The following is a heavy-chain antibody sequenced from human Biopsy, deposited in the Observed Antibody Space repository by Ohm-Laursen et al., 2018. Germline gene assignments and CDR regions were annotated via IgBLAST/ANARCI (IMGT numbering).Heavy chain of an antibody. Sequence: SDTLSLTCTVSGDSIHSSYWSWIRQAPGKGLEWIGFISNSGNTNYNPSLKSRVTISADTSKNQFSLKLGSVTVADTAVFYCARRGSGGRSFDYWGQGSLVTVSS. CDR2: ISNSGNT. CDR1: GDSIHSSY. CDR3: ARRGSGGRSFDY. J-gene: IGHJ4*02. D-gene: IGHD2-15*01. V-gene: IGHV4-59*08.